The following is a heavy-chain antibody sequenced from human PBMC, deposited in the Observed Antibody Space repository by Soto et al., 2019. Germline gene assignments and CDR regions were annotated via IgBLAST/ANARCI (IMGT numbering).Heavy chain of an antibody. D-gene: IGHD1-1*01. CDR3: ARLGNWNYFDP. V-gene: IGHV3-7*01. CDR2: IKQDGSEK. CDR1: GFTFSSYW. J-gene: IGHJ4*02. Sequence: GGSLRLSCAASGFTFSSYWMSWVRQAPGKGLEWVANIKQDGSEKYYVDSVKGRFTISRDNAKNSLYLQKNSLRAEDTVEYYCARLGNWNYFDPWGQGTLVTVSS.